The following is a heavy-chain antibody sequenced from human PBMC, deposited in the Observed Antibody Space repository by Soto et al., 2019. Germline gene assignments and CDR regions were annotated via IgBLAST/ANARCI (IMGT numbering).Heavy chain of an antibody. CDR1: GCSISSYY. Sequence: SETLSLTCTVSGCSISSYYWSWIRQPPGKGLEWIGYIYYSGSTNYNPSLKSRVTISVDTSKNQFSLKLSSVTAADTAVYYCARHTRWPDFDYWGQGTLVTVSS. V-gene: IGHV4-59*08. CDR2: IYYSGST. J-gene: IGHJ4*02. D-gene: IGHD2-15*01. CDR3: ARHTRWPDFDY.